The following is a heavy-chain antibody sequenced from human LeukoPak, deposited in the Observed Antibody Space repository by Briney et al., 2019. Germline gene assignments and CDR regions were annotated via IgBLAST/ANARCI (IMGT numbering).Heavy chain of an antibody. Sequence: GGSLRLSCAASGFTFSSYSMNWVRQAPGKGLEWVSSISSSSTYIYYADSLKDRFTISRDNAKNSLYLQMNSLRAEDTAVYYCARRGASSGGLDYWGQGTLVTVSS. J-gene: IGHJ4*02. D-gene: IGHD6-19*01. CDR3: ARRGASSGGLDY. CDR1: GFTFSSYS. V-gene: IGHV3-21*01. CDR2: ISSSSTYI.